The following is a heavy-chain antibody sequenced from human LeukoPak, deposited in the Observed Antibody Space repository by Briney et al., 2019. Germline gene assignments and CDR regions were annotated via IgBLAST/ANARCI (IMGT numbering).Heavy chain of an antibody. V-gene: IGHV1-8*01. Sequence: ASVKVSCKAFGYTFTSYDINWVRQATGQGLEWMGWMNPNTGNTGYAQKFQGRVTMTRDTSISTAYMELSSLRSEDTAVYYCVMRSPSCASTSCPPYYWGQGTLVTVSS. D-gene: IGHD2-2*01. CDR1: GYTFTSYD. CDR2: MNPNTGNT. J-gene: IGHJ4*02. CDR3: VMRSPSCASTSCPPYY.